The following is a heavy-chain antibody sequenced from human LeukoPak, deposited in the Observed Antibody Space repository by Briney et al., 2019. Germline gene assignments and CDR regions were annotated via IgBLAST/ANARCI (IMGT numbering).Heavy chain of an antibody. J-gene: IGHJ6*03. CDR2: IIPIFGTA. Sequence: SVKVSCNASGGTFSSYAISWVRQAPGQGLEWMGGIIPIFGTANYAQKFQGRVTITADKSTSTAYMELSSLRSEDTAVYYCAFSSYYLQGNYYYMDVWGKGTTVTVSS. CDR1: GGTFSSYA. D-gene: IGHD1-26*01. CDR3: AFSSYYLQGNYYYMDV. V-gene: IGHV1-69*06.